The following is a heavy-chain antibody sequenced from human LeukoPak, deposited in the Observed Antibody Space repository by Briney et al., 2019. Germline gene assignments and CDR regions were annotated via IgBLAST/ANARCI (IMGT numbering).Heavy chain of an antibody. J-gene: IGHJ5*02. CDR1: GYTFTGYY. D-gene: IGHD2-15*01. Sequence: ASVKVSCKASGYTFTGYYMHWVRQAPGQGLEWMGWINPNSGGTNYAQKFQGRVTMTRDTSISTAYMELSRLRSDDTAEYYCAREGEDSEDTNWFDPWGQGTLVTVSS. V-gene: IGHV1-2*02. CDR2: INPNSGGT. CDR3: AREGEDSEDTNWFDP.